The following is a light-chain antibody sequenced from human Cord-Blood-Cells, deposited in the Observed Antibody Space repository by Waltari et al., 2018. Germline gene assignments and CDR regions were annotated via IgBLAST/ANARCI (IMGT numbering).Light chain of an antibody. J-gene: IGLJ1*01. Sequence: QSALTQPASVSGPPAQSITIPCTGTSSDVGGYNYVSWYQQHPGKAPKLMIYEVSNRPSGVSNRFSGSKSGNTASLTISGLQAEDEADYYCSSYTSSSTYVFGTGTKVTVL. V-gene: IGLV2-14*01. CDR3: SSYTSSSTYV. CDR2: EVS. CDR1: SSDVGGYNY.